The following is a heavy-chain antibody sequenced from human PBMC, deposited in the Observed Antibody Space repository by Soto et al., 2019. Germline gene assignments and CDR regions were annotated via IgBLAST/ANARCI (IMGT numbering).Heavy chain of an antibody. D-gene: IGHD6-19*01. CDR1: GATVSSHTPS. V-gene: IGHV6-1*01. CDR2: TYYXSKWYS. J-gene: IGHJ4*02. CDR3: ACQSVAGAIDY. Sequence: SQTLLLTSAIYGATVSSHTPSSNWISQSPSRGLKWRGRTYYXSKWYSCYLVSVKSRITVNPDTSRNQFSLPLNSVTTEDTTVYYCACQSVAGAIDYGGQGAPVTVSS.